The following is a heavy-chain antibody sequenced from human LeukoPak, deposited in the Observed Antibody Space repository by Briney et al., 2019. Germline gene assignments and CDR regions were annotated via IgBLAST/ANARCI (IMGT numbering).Heavy chain of an antibody. J-gene: IGHJ5*02. CDR1: GYTFTSYG. D-gene: IGHD5-18*01. V-gene: IGHV1-18*01. Sequence: ASVKVSCKASGYTFTSYGISWVRQAPGQGLEWMGWISAYNGNTNYAQKLQGRVTKTTDTSTSTAYMELRSLRSDDTAVYYCARNLGYSYGPVLYNWFDPWGQGTLVTVSS. CDR3: ARNLGYSYGPVLYNWFDP. CDR2: ISAYNGNT.